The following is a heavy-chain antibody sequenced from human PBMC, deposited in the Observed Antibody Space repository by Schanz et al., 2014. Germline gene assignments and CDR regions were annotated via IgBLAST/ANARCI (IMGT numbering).Heavy chain of an antibody. Sequence: VQLVESGGGLVKPGGSLRLSCAASGFTFSNYSMNWVRQAPGKGLEWVSSISSTSSYIFYADSVKGRFTISRDNSKNTLYLQMNNLRAEDTAVYFCAKESEIVVVVGTSMSGDFHHWSQGTLVTVSS. D-gene: IGHD2-15*01. CDR3: AKESEIVVVVGTSMSGDFHH. V-gene: IGHV3-21*04. CDR1: GFTFSNYS. CDR2: ISSTSSYI. J-gene: IGHJ1*01.